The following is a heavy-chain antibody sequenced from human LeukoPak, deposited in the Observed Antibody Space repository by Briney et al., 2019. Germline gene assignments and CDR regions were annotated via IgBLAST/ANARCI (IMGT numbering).Heavy chain of an antibody. D-gene: IGHD3-16*01. V-gene: IGHV3-33*01. Sequence: GRSLRLSCAASGFTFSSYGMHWVRQAPGKGLEWVAVIWYDGCNKYYADSVKGRFTISRDNSKNTLYLQMNSLRAEDTAVYYCAREIGIKPFDYWGQGTLVTVSS. J-gene: IGHJ4*02. CDR2: IWYDGCNK. CDR3: AREIGIKPFDY. CDR1: GFTFSSYG.